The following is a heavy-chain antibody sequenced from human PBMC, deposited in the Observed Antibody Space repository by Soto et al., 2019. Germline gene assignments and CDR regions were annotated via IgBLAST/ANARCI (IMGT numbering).Heavy chain of an antibody. CDR2: ISGSGGTT. V-gene: IGHV3-23*01. CDR1: GFTFSSYA. J-gene: IGHJ4*02. Sequence: EVQLLESGGGLVQPGGSLRLSCGGSGFTFSSYAMTWVRQAPGKGLEWVAGISGSGGTTYYANSVKGRFTISRDQSKDTLYRQTTGLRAENTAIYYGGKKRHYGSGAYSDSYLDYWGQGTLFTVSS. D-gene: IGHD3-10*01. CDR3: GKKRHYGSGAYSDSYLDY.